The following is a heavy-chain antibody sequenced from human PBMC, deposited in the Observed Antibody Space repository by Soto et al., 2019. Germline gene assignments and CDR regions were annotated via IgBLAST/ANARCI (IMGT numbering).Heavy chain of an antibody. J-gene: IGHJ5*02. CDR3: ARDIGSGSYH. V-gene: IGHV3-48*03. Sequence: SXRLSCSSAVFTFISYESSWFRQAPGKGLEWVSYISSSCSTIYYADSVKGRFTISRDNAKNSLYLQMNSLRAEDTAVYYCARDIGSGSYHWGPGTLVTVYS. CDR1: VFTFISYE. D-gene: IGHD3-10*01. CDR2: ISSSCSTI.